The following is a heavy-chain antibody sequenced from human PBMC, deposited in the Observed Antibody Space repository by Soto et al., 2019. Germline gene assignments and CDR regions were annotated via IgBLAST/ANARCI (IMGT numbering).Heavy chain of an antibody. CDR3: ARGYGRTFDD. CDR2: IYYSGST. CDR1: GGSISRSSYY. D-gene: IGHD5-18*01. J-gene: IGHJ4*02. Sequence: PSETLSLTCTVSGGSISRSSYYWGCIRQPPGKGLEWIGNIYYSGSTYYNPSLKSRVTRSVDTSMTQFSLRLSSVTAADTGVEACARGYGRTFDDWGQGTLVTVSS. V-gene: IGHV4-39*07.